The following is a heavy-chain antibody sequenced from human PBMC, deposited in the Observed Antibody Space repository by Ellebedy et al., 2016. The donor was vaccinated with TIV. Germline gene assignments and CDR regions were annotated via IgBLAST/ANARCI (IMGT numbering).Heavy chain of an antibody. Sequence: ESLKISCVASGFTFSNYNMNWVRQTPGKGLEWIGEIFHLGTTNYSPSLKSRVTLSLDKSKNQFSLKMTSVSAADTAVYYCARTALQTAVLDFWGQGTLVTVSS. CDR1: GFTFSNYNM. CDR3: ARTALQTAVLDF. D-gene: IGHD2-8*01. J-gene: IGHJ4*02. V-gene: IGHV4-34*12. CDR2: IFHLGTT.